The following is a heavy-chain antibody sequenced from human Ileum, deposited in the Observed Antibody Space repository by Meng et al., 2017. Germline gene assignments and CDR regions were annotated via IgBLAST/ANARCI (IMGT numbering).Heavy chain of an antibody. CDR1: GYSFNGYG. J-gene: IGHJ4*02. D-gene: IGHD2-15*01. CDR2: ISAYNGHT. V-gene: IGHV1-18*01. CDR3: AREGYPVFYFDF. Sequence: QVQLVQSGAEWKKPGASVKVSCKASGYSFNGYGISWVRQAPGQGLEWMGWISAYNGHTDYAQNLQGRVTMTTDTSTSTAYMELRSLRSDDTAMYYCAREGYPVFYFDFWGQGTLVTVSS.